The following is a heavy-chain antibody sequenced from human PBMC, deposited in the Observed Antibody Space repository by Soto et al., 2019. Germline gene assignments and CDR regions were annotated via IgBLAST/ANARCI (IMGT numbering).Heavy chain of an antibody. J-gene: IGHJ4*02. Sequence: ASVKVSCKVSGYTITELSMHWVRQAPGKGLEWMGGFDPEDGETIYAQKFQGRVTMTEDTSTDTAYMELSSLRSEDTAVYYCATGHRYLLWRTTNYWGQGTLVTVSS. V-gene: IGHV1-24*01. CDR2: FDPEDGET. CDR1: GYTITELS. CDR3: ATGHRYLLWRTTNY. D-gene: IGHD1-7*01.